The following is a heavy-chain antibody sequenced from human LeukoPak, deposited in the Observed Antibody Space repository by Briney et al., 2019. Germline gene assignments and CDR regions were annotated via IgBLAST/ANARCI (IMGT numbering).Heavy chain of an antibody. V-gene: IGHV4-59*01. CDR1: GGSISSYY. CDR3: ARRCSSTSCKGAFDI. CDR2: IYYSGST. J-gene: IGHJ3*02. Sequence: SETLSLTCTVSGGSISSYYWSWLRQPPGKGLEWIVYIYYSGSTNYNPSLKSRVTISVDTSKNQFSLKLSSVTAADTAVYYCARRCSSTSCKGAFDIWGQGTMVTVSS. D-gene: IGHD2-2*01.